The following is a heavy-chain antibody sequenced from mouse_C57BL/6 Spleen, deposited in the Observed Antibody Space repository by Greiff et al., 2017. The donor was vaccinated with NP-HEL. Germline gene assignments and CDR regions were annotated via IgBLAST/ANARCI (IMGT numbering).Heavy chain of an antibody. CDR3: ARSLDGNYVDWYFDV. CDR2: INPSSGYT. V-gene: IGHV1-7*01. Sequence: QVQLQQSGAELAKPGASVKLSCKASGYTFTSYWMPWVKQRPGQGLEWIGYINPSSGYTKYNQKFKDKATLTADKSSSTAYMQLSSLTYEDSAVYYCARSLDGNYVDWYFDVWGTGTTGTVSS. D-gene: IGHD2-1*01. J-gene: IGHJ1*03. CDR1: GYTFTSYW.